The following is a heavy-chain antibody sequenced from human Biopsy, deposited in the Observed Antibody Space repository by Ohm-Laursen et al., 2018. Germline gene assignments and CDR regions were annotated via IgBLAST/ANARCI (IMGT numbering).Heavy chain of an antibody. J-gene: IGHJ6*02. CDR1: GFTFNNYG. V-gene: IGHV3-30*18. CDR2: IFYDGSNT. D-gene: IGHD5-18*01. Sequence: SLRLSCAASGFTFNNYGMQWVRQAPGKGLEWVAFIFYDGSNTYYADSVKGRFTISRDNSRDTMYLQMSSLRAEATAVYYCAKDRYNYTPIGGFSMDVWGQGTTVTVSS. CDR3: AKDRYNYTPIGGFSMDV.